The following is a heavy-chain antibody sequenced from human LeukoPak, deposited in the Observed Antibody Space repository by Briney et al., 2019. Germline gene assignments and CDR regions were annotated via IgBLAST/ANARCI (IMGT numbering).Heavy chain of an antibody. V-gene: IGHV4-34*01. CDR3: ASYSGTNFDY. D-gene: IGHD6-19*01. CDR1: GGSFSGYY. CDR2: INHSGST. Sequence: SETLSLTCAVYGGSFSGYYWSWIRQPPGKGLEWIGEINHSGSTNYNPSLKGRVTISVDTSKNQFSLKLSSVTAADTAVYYCASYSGTNFDYWGQGTLVTVSS. J-gene: IGHJ4*02.